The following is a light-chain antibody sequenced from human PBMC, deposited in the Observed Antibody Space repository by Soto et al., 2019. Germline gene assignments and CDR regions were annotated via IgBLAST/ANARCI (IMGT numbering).Light chain of an antibody. CDR1: QSISSW. CDR3: QQYTSYSRA. V-gene: IGKV1-5*03. CDR2: KAS. J-gene: IGKJ1*01. Sequence: DIQMTQSPFTLSASVGDRVTITCRASQSISSWLAWYQQKPGKAPKLLIYKASTLESGVPSRFSGSGSGTDFTLTISGLQPDDFTTYYCQQYTSYSRAFGQGTKVDIK.